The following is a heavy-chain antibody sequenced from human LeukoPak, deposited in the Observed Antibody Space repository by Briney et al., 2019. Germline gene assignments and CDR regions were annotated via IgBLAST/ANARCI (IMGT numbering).Heavy chain of an antibody. CDR2: INPNSGGT. V-gene: IGHV1-2*06. CDR3: TTSTYYDILTGYADY. D-gene: IGHD3-9*01. Sequence: ASVKVSCKASGYTFTSYDINWVRQATGQGLEWMGRINPNSGGTNYAQKFQGRVTMTRDTPISTAYMELSRLRSDDTAVYYCTTSTYYDILTGYADYWGQGTLVTVSS. CDR1: GYTFTSYD. J-gene: IGHJ4*02.